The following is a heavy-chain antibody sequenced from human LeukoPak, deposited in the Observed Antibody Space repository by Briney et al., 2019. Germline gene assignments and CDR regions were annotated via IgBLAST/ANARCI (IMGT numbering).Heavy chain of an antibody. CDR1: GGSISSSSYY. D-gene: IGHD6-13*01. Sequence: SETLSLTCTVSGGSISSSSYYWGWIRQPPGKGLEWIGSIYYSGSTYYNPSLKSRVTISVDTSKNQFSLELSSVTAADTAVYYCARIIAAAGFNWFDPWGQGTLVTVSS. V-gene: IGHV4-39*07. J-gene: IGHJ5*02. CDR2: IYYSGST. CDR3: ARIIAAAGFNWFDP.